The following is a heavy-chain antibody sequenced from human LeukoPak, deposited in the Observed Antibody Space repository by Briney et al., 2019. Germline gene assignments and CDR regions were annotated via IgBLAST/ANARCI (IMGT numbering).Heavy chain of an antibody. CDR2: INPNSGGT. D-gene: IGHD1-20*01. V-gene: IGHV1-2*06. CDR3: ARPVLKGYDNCGY. J-gene: IGHJ4*02. CDR1: GYTFTGYY. Sequence: ASVKVSWKASGYTFTGYYMHWVRQAPEQGLEWMGRINPNSGGTNYAQKFQGRVTMTRDTSSSTAYMELSRLRSDDTAVYYCARPVLKGYDNCGYWGQGTLVTVSS.